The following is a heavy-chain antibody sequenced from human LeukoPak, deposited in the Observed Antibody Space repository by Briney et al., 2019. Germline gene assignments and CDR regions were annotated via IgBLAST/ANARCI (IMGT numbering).Heavy chain of an antibody. CDR3: AKLRYSSGWTGVDY. CDR2: IRDDGGDK. CDR1: GFLFSSYG. D-gene: IGHD6-19*01. Sequence: GGSLRLSCAASGFLFSSYGMHWVRQAPGKGLDWVAFIRDDGGDKNYADSVKGRFTISRDNSQNTLYLQMNSLRADGTAVYYCAKLRYSSGWTGVDYWGQGTLVTVSS. V-gene: IGHV3-30*02. J-gene: IGHJ4*02.